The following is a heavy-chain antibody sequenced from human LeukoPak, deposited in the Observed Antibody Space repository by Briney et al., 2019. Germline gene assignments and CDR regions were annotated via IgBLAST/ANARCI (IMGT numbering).Heavy chain of an antibody. V-gene: IGHV4-39*01. Sequence: KPSETLSLTCTVSGGYISSSSYYWGWIRQPPGKGLEWIGSVYYSGSTYYNPSLKSRVTISVDTSKNQFSLKLSSVTAADAAVYYCARRPGIAVDGIFDYWGQGTLVTVSS. D-gene: IGHD6-19*01. CDR2: VYYSGST. CDR1: GGYISSSSYY. CDR3: ARRPGIAVDGIFDY. J-gene: IGHJ4*02.